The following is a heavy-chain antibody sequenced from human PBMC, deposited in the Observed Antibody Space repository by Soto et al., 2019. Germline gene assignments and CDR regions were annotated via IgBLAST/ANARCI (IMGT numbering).Heavy chain of an antibody. V-gene: IGHV1-69*08. J-gene: IGHJ4*02. CDR1: GGTFSSYT. D-gene: IGHD6-6*01. CDR2: IIPILGIA. CDR3: AREGSSSTGYYFDY. Sequence: QVRLVQSGAEVKKPGSSVKVSCKASGGTFSSYTISWVRQAPGQGLEWMGRIIPILGIANYAQKFQGRVTITADKSTSTAYMELSSLRSEDTAVYYCAREGSSSTGYYFDYWGQGTLVTVSS.